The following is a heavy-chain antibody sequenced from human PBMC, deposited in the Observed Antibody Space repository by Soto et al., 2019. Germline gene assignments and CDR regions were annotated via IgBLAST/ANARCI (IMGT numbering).Heavy chain of an antibody. CDR3: ARAPHYGDYVLDYFDY. V-gene: IGHV4-31*03. Sequence: PSETLSLTCTVSGGSISSGGYYWSWIRQHPGKGLEWIGYIYYSGSTYYNPSLKSRATISVDTSKNQFSLKLSSVTAADTAVYYCARAPHYGDYVLDYFDYWGQGTLVTVSS. D-gene: IGHD4-17*01. J-gene: IGHJ4*02. CDR2: IYYSGST. CDR1: GGSISSGGYY.